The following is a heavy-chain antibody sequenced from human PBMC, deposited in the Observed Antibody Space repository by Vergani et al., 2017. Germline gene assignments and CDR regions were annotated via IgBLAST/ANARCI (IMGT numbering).Heavy chain of an antibody. CDR1: GYTFTGYY. CDR3: ATCDLHRGTMIEKRGAFDI. Sequence: QVQLVQSGAEVKKPGASVKVSCKASGYTFTGYYMHWVRQAPGQGLEWMGRIIPILGIANYAQKFQGRVTITADKSTSTAYMELSSLRSEDTAVYYCATCDLHRGTMIEKRGAFDIWGQGTMVTVSS. CDR2: IIPILGIA. J-gene: IGHJ3*02. V-gene: IGHV1-69*04. D-gene: IGHD3-22*01.